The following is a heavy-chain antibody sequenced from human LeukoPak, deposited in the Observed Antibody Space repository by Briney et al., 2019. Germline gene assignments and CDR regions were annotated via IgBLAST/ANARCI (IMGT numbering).Heavy chain of an antibody. D-gene: IGHD5-12*01. V-gene: IGHV1-69*01. CDR2: IIPIFGTA. CDR3: ARGRYSGYDTSNDY. CDR1: GGTSSSYA. J-gene: IGHJ4*02. Sequence: SVKVSCKASGGTSSSYAISWVRQAPGQGLEWMGGIIPIFGTANYAQKFQGRVTITADESTSTAYMELSSLRSEDTAVYYCARGRYSGYDTSNDYWGQGTLVTVSS.